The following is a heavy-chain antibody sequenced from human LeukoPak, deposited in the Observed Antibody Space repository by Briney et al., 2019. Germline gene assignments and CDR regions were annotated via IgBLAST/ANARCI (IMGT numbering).Heavy chain of an antibody. CDR1: GFTFDDYS. V-gene: IGHV3-21*01. D-gene: IGHD2-2*01. CDR2: ISSSSSYI. Sequence: GGSLRLSCAASGFTFDDYSMNWVRQAPGKGLEWVSSISSSSSYIYYADSVKGRFTISRDNAKNSLYLQMNSLRAEDTAVYYCARDLRVVPAAIDYWGQGTLVTVSS. CDR3: ARDLRVVPAAIDY. J-gene: IGHJ4*02.